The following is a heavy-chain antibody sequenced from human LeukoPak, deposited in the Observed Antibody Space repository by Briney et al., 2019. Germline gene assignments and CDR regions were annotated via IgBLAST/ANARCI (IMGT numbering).Heavy chain of an antibody. D-gene: IGHD6-13*01. J-gene: IGHJ6*02. CDR2: INPNSGGT. CDR1: GYTFTGYY. CDR3: ARTQAAADYYYYGMDV. Sequence: ASVKVSCKASGYTFTGYYMHWVRQAPGQGLEWVGWINPNSGGTNYAQKFQGRVTMTRDTSISTAYMELSRLRSDDTAVYYCARTQAAADYYYYGMDVWGQGTTVTVSS. V-gene: IGHV1-2*02.